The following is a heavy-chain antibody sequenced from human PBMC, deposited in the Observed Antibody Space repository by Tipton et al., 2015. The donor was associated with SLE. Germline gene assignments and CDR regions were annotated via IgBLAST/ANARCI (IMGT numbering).Heavy chain of an antibody. CDR1: GGSLSTNDF. Sequence: GLVKPSGTLSLTCGISGGSLSTNDFWSWVRQLPGKGLEWIGYLHYSGTTSYNPSLKSRVSISADTSINELSLRLTSVTAADTAVYYCARSADPRTQGYNIWYFDIWGRGTLLTVSS. CDR2: LHYSGTT. V-gene: IGHV4-4*02. J-gene: IGHJ2*01. D-gene: IGHD5-24*01. CDR3: ARSADPRTQGYNIWYFDI.